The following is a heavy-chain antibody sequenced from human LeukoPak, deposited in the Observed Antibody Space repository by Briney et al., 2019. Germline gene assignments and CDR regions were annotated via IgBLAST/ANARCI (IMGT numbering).Heavy chain of an antibody. V-gene: IGHV1-69*04. Sequence: GASVKVSCKASGGTFSSYAISWVRQAPGQGLEWMGRIIPILGIANYAQKFQGRVTITADKSTSTAYMELSSLRSEDTAVYYCAREYYYDMXXXYFDYWGQGTLVTVSS. D-gene: IGHD3-22*01. J-gene: IGHJ4*02. CDR2: IIPILGIA. CDR1: GGTFSSYA. CDR3: AREYYYDMXXXYFDY.